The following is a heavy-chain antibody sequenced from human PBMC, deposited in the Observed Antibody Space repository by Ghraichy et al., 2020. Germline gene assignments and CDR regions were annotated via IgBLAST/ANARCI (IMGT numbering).Heavy chain of an antibody. CDR2: ISSSSSYI. CDR3: ARGWELLDIFDY. Sequence: SCAASGFTFSSYSMNWVRQAPGKGLEWVSSISSSSSYIYYADSVKGRFTISRDNAKNSLYLQMNSLRAEDTAVYYCARGWELLDIFDYWGQGTLVTVSS. V-gene: IGHV3-21*01. CDR1: GFTFSSYS. D-gene: IGHD1-26*01. J-gene: IGHJ4*02.